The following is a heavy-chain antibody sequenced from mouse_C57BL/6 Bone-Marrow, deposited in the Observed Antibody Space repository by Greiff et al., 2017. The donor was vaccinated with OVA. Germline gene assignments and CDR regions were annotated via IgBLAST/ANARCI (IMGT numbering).Heavy chain of an antibody. D-gene: IGHD1-1*01. CDR1: GYTFTDYN. V-gene: IGHV1-18*01. Sequence: EVQLQQSGPELVKPGASVKIPCKASGYTFTDYNMDWVKQSHGKSLEWIGDINPNNGGTIYNQKFKGKATLTVDKSSSTAYMELRSLTSEDTAVYYCARKSTTVPSLYWYFDVWGTGTTVTVSS. J-gene: IGHJ1*03. CDR2: INPNNGGT. CDR3: ARKSTTVPSLYWYFDV.